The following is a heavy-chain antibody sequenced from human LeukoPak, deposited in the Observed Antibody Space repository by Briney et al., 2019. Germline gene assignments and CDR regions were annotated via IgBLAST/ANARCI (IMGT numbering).Heavy chain of an antibody. CDR1: GYTFTNYY. Sequence: ASVKVSCKASGYTFTNYYMHWVRQAPGQGLEWMGWINPNSGGTNYAQKFQGRVTMTRDTSISTAYMELSRLRSDDTAVYYCASGQAYYYDSSGYYHDYWGQGTLVTVSS. CDR2: INPNSGGT. CDR3: ASGQAYYYDSSGYYHDY. D-gene: IGHD3-22*01. V-gene: IGHV1-2*02. J-gene: IGHJ4*02.